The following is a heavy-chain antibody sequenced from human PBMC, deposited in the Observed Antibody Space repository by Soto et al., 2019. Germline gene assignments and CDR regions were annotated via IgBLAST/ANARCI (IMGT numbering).Heavy chain of an antibody. J-gene: IGHJ6*02. V-gene: IGHV1-18*01. CDR3: ARASSYCGGDCYYYYGMDV. Sequence: QVQLVQSGAEVKKPGASVKVSCKASGYTFTSYGITWVRQAPGQGLEWMGGISAYNGNTNYAQKLQGRVTMTTDTSTSTAYMELRSLRSDDTAVYSCARASSYCGGDCYYYYGMDVWGQGTTVTVSS. CDR2: ISAYNGNT. CDR1: GYTFTSYG. D-gene: IGHD2-21*02.